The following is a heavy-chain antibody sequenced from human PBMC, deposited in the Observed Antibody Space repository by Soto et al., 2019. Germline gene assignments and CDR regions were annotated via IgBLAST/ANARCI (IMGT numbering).Heavy chain of an antibody. J-gene: IGHJ6*02. V-gene: IGHV3-30-3*01. Sequence: QVQLVESGGGVVQPGRSLRLSCAASGFTFSSYAMHWVRQAPGKGLEWVAVISYDGSNKYYADSVKGRFTISRDNSKNTLYLQMNSLRAEDTAVYYCACDSIQLWFRGMDVWVQGTTVTVSS. CDR3: ACDSIQLWFRGMDV. CDR1: GFTFSSYA. D-gene: IGHD5-18*01. CDR2: ISYDGSNK.